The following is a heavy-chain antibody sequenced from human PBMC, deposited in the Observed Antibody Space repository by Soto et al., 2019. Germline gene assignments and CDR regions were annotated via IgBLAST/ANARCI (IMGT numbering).Heavy chain of an antibody. CDR2: IWYDGSNK. CDR1: GFTFSSYG. D-gene: IGHD3-22*01. Sequence: PGGSLRLSCAASGFTFSSYGMHWVRQAPGKGLEWVAVIWYDGSNKYYADSVKGRFTISRDNSKNTLYLQMNSLRAEDTAVYYCARDQSYDSSGYYRSRYYYYGMDVWGQGTTVTVSS. J-gene: IGHJ6*02. CDR3: ARDQSYDSSGYYRSRYYYYGMDV. V-gene: IGHV3-33*01.